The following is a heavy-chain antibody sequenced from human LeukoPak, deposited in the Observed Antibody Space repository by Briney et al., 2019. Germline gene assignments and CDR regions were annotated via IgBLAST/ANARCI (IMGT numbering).Heavy chain of an antibody. CDR2: IYYSGST. CDR1: GGSISTSSYY. CDR3: ARHEGIAARPGWFDP. Sequence: SETLSLTCTVSGGSISTSSYYWGWIRQPPGKGLEWIGSIYYSGSTYYNPSLKSRVTISVDTSKNQFSLKLSSVTAADTAVYYCARHEGIAARPGWFDPWGQGTLVTISS. D-gene: IGHD6-6*01. J-gene: IGHJ5*02. V-gene: IGHV4-39*01.